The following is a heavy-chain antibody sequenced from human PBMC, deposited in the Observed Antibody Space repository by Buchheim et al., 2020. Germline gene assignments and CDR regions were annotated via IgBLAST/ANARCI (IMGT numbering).Heavy chain of an antibody. D-gene: IGHD2-8*02. V-gene: IGHV3-33*01. CDR1: GFTFSGYA. Sequence: QGQLVESGGGVVQPGGSLRLSCEASGFTFSGYAMHWARQTPGKGLEWVAVIWFDGSRKEYADSVKGRFDISRADSKNTLHLQMNNLRAEDTAVYYCARDLLVWCRDGGSMDVWGQGTT. CDR2: IWFDGSRK. CDR3: ARDLLVWCRDGGSMDV. J-gene: IGHJ6*01.